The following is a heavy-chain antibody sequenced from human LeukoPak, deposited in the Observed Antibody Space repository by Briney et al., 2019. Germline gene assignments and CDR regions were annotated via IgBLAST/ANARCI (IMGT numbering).Heavy chain of an antibody. CDR2: IRSKAYGGTT. CDR1: GFTFGDYA. V-gene: IGHV3-49*03. J-gene: IGHJ3*02. CDR3: TSGRQWLAYPDAFDI. Sequence: PGGSLRLSCTASGFTFGDYAMSWFRQAPGKGLEWVGFIRSKAYGGTTEYAASVKGRFTISRDDSKSIAYLRMNSLKTEDTAVYYCTSGRQWLAYPDAFDIWGQGTMVTVSS. D-gene: IGHD6-19*01.